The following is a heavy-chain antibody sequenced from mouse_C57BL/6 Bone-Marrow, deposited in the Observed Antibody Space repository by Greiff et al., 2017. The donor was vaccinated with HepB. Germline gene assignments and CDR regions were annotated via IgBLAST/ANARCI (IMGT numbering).Heavy chain of an antibody. V-gene: IGHV7-1*01. CDR2: SRNKANDYTT. J-gene: IGHJ1*03. Sequence: EVKLMESGGGLVQSGRSLRLSCATSGFTFSDFYMEWVRQAPGKGLEWIAASRNKANDYTTEYSATVKGRFIVSRDTSQSSLYLQMNALRAEDTAIYYCARDEGGSSYRYFDVWGTGTTVTVSS. D-gene: IGHD1-1*01. CDR1: GFTFSDFY. CDR3: ARDEGGSSYRYFDV.